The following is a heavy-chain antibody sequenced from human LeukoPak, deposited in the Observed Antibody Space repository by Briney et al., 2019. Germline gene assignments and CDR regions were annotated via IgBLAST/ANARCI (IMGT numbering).Heavy chain of an antibody. V-gene: IGHV4-59*01. CDR1: GVSFSGYY. CDR3: ARDPSYYDSSGYYFGAFDI. CDR2: IYYSGST. J-gene: IGHJ3*02. Sequence: SETLSLTCAVYGVSFSGYYWSWIRQPPGKGLEWIGYIYYSGSTNYNPSLKSRVTISVDTSKNQFSLKLSSVTAADTAVYYCARDPSYYDSSGYYFGAFDIWGQGTMVTVSS. D-gene: IGHD3-22*01.